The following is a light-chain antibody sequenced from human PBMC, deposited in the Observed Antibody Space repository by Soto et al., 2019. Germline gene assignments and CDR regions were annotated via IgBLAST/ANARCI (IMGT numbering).Light chain of an antibody. CDR2: GAS. CDR1: QSVNRN. CDR3: QQYNNWPPRYT. Sequence: EIVMTQSPATLSVSPGERATLSCKASQSVNRNLAWYQQKPGQAPRLLIYGASTRATGIPARFSGSGSGTEFTLTISSLQSEDFAVYYCQQYNNWPPRYTFGQGTNLEIK. J-gene: IGKJ2*01. V-gene: IGKV3-15*01.